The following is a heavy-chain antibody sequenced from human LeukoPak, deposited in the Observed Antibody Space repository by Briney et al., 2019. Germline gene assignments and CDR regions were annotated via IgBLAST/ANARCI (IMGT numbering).Heavy chain of an antibody. Sequence: GGSLRLSCAASGFTFSSYAMHWVRQAPGKGLEYVSAISSNGGSTYYANSVKGRFTISRDNSKNTLYLQMGSLRADDMAVYFCAREVCSVGHCYYYFDYWGQGTLVTVSS. D-gene: IGHD2-15*01. J-gene: IGHJ4*02. V-gene: IGHV3-64*01. CDR1: GFTFSSYA. CDR2: ISSNGGST. CDR3: AREVCSVGHCYYYFDY.